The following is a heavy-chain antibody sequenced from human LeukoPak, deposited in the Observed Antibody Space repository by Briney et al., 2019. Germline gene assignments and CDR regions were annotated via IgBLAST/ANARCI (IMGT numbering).Heavy chain of an antibody. CDR2: IIPIFGTA. CDR1: GGTFSSYA. CDR3: ARDGNYDFWRGSPPAV. Sequence: SVKVCCKASGGTFSSYAISWVRQAPGQGLEWMGGIIPIFGTANYAQKFQGRVTITTDESTTTAYMELSSLRCEATAVYYCARDGNYDFWRGSPPAVWAKGTTVTVSS. D-gene: IGHD3-3*01. J-gene: IGHJ6*04. V-gene: IGHV1-69*05.